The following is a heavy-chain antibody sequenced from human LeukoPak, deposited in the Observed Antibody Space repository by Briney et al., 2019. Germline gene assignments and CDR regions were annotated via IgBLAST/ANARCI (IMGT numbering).Heavy chain of an antibody. Sequence: PSETLSLTCTVSGYSISSGYYWGWIRQPPGKGLEWIGRIYHSGSTYYDPSLKSRVTISVDTSKNQFSLKLSSVTAADTAVYYCARDSWLRSSRHDAFDIWGQGTMVTVSS. CDR3: ARDSWLRSSRHDAFDI. D-gene: IGHD5-12*01. V-gene: IGHV4-38-2*02. CDR2: IYHSGST. J-gene: IGHJ3*02. CDR1: GYSISSGYY.